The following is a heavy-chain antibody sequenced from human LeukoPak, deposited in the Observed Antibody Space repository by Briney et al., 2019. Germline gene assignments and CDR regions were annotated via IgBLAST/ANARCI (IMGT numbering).Heavy chain of an antibody. CDR3: AKLFTTVTTNPKDV. J-gene: IGHJ6*04. Sequence: GGSLRLSCEASGFTFSSYEMNWVRQAPGKGLEWVSYISDSGSPIYYADSVKGRFTISRDNAKNSLYLQMNSLRAEDTAVYYCAKLFTTVTTNPKDVWGRGTTVTVSS. D-gene: IGHD4-17*01. V-gene: IGHV3-48*03. CDR1: GFTFSSYE. CDR2: ISDSGSPI.